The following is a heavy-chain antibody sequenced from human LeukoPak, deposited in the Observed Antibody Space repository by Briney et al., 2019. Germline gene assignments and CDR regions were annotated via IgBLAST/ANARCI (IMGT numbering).Heavy chain of an antibody. V-gene: IGHV3-11*04. D-gene: IGHD6-13*01. CDR2: ISSSGSTI. J-gene: IGHJ3*02. CDR1: GFTFSDYY. Sequence: GGSLRLSCAASGFTFSDYYMSWIRQAPGKGLEWVSYISSSGSTIYYADSVKGRFTISRDNAKNSLYLQMNSLRAEDTAVYYCARINNAWYDAFDIWGQGTMVTVSS. CDR3: ARINNAWYDAFDI.